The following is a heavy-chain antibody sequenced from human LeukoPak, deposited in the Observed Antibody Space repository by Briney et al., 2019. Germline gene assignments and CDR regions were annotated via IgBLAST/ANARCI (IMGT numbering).Heavy chain of an antibody. CDR1: GYTFTGYY. J-gene: IGHJ2*01. V-gene: IGHV1-2*02. D-gene: IGHD3-10*01. Sequence: ASVTVSCKASGYTFTGYYMHWVRRAPGQGLEWMGWINPNSGGTNYAQKFQGRVTMTRDTSTSTAYMELSRLGSDDTAVYYCARVIILDWYFDLWGRGTLVTVSS. CDR3: ARVIILDWYFDL. CDR2: INPNSGGT.